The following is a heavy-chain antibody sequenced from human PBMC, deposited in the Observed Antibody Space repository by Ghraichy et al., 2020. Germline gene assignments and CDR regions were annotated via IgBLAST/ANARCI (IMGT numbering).Heavy chain of an antibody. V-gene: IGHV4-59*01. D-gene: IGHD3-3*01. CDR1: GGSISSYY. CDR2: IYYSGST. CDR3: ARDGSIYDFWSGYYISSNWFDP. J-gene: IGHJ5*02. Sequence: SETLSLTCTVSGGSISSYYWSWIRQPPGKGLEWIGYIYYSGSTNYNPSLKSRVTISVDTSKNQFSLKLSSVTAADTAVYYCARDGSIYDFWSGYYISSNWFDPWGQGTLVTVSS.